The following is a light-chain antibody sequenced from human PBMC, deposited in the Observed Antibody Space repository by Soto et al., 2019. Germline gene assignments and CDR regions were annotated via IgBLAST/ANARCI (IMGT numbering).Light chain of an antibody. CDR2: KAS. Sequence: DIQMTQSPSTLSASVGDRVTITCRASQSISSWLAWYQQKPGKAPKLLIYKASSLESGVPSRFSGSGSGTEFPPPISQLPPDGFSNYYCQKYNSSWAFGQGNKVEIK. CDR3: QKYNSSWA. J-gene: IGKJ1*01. V-gene: IGKV1-5*03. CDR1: QSISSW.